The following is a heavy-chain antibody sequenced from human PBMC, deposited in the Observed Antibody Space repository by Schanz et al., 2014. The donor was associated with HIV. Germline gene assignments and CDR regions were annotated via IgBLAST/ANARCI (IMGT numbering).Heavy chain of an antibody. Sequence: QVQLVETGGGVVQPGRSLRLSCAASGFTFSTCGMHWVRQAPGKGLECVAFIWYDGSNKYYADSVKGRFTISRDNSKNMLYLQMNSLRAEDTAIYYCAKTSITLGMDVWGQGTTVTVSS. J-gene: IGHJ6*02. CDR3: AKTSITLGMDV. V-gene: IGHV3-33*08. CDR1: GFTFSTCG. CDR2: IWYDGSNK. D-gene: IGHD1-20*01.